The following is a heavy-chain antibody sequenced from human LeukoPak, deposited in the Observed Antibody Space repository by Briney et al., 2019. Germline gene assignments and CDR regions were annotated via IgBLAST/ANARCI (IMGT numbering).Heavy chain of an antibody. D-gene: IGHD3-22*01. CDR2: IYYSGST. Sequence: SETLSLTCTVSGGSISSSSYYWGWIRQPPGKGLEWIGSIYYSGSTYYNPSLKSRVTISVDTSKNQFSLKLSSVTAADTAVYYCARDSRSRVYDSSRHADREYYYYMDVWGKGTTVTVSS. V-gene: IGHV4-39*07. CDR1: GGSISSSSYY. J-gene: IGHJ6*03. CDR3: ARDSRSRVYDSSRHADREYYYYMDV.